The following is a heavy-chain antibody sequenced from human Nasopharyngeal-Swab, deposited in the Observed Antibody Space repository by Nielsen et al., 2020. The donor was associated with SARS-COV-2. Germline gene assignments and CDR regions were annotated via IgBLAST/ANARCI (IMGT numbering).Heavy chain of an antibody. CDR3: AKGYSSGWFPYEY. CDR2: IRGSGGTI. D-gene: IGHD6-19*01. V-gene: IGHV3-23*01. CDR1: GFTFSNYA. J-gene: IGHJ4*02. Sequence: SGVSGFTFSNYAMNLVRQAPGKGLEWVSGIRGSGGTIYYVDSVKGRFTISRDNSRNSLYLHMSNLRAEDTAIYYCAKGYSSGWFPYEYWGQGTLVTVSS.